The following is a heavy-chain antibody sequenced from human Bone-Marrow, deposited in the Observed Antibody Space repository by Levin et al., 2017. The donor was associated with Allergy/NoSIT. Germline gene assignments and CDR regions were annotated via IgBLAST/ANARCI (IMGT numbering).Heavy chain of an antibody. V-gene: IGHV1-69*04. CDR3: ARGYDFWSGYYYYYYGMDV. J-gene: IGHJ6*02. Sequence: GASVKVSCKASGGTFSSYAISWVRQAPGQGLEWMGRIIPILGIANYAQKFQGRVTITADKSTSTAYMELSSLRSEDTAVYYCARGYDFWSGYYYYYYGMDVWGQGTTVTVSS. CDR1: GGTFSSYA. CDR2: IIPILGIA. D-gene: IGHD3-3*01.